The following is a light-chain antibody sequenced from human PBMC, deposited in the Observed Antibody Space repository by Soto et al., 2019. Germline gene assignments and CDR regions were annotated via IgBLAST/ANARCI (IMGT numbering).Light chain of an antibody. CDR3: SSYTSSSTLASV. J-gene: IGLJ1*01. CDR1: SSDVGGYNY. V-gene: IGLV2-14*01. Sequence: SALTQPASVSGSPGQSITISCAGTSSDVGGYNYVSWYQQHPGKAPKLMIYEVSNRPSGVSNRFSGSKSGNTASLTISGLQAEDEADYYCSSYTSSSTLASVFGTGTKVTVL. CDR2: EVS.